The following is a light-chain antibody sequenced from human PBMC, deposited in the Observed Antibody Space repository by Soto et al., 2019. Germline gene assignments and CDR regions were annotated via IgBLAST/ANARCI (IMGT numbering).Light chain of an antibody. V-gene: IGLV2-11*01. CDR2: DVI. Sequence: QSVLTQPRSVSGSPGQSVSISCTGARSDVGGYDYVSWYQQHPDKAPKVIIYDVIKRPSGVPDRFSGSKSGNTASLTISGLQSDDEADYYCCSYASSYSYVFGPGTKLTVL. CDR3: CSYASSYSYV. J-gene: IGLJ1*01. CDR1: RSDVGGYDY.